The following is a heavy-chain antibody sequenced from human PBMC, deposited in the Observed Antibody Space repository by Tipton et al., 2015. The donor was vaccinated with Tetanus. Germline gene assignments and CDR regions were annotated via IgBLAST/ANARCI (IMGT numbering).Heavy chain of an antibody. CDR2: IYYSGDT. J-gene: IGHJ5*02. D-gene: IGHD6-6*01. CDR3: ARDQGGGRVVRLNWFDP. Sequence: TLSLTCSVSGASISSGGYFWNWVRQHPEKGLEWIGYIYYSGDTYINPSLKSRVTMSVDTSKNQISLNLSSVIAADTAVYYCARDQGGGRVVRLNWFDPWGQGALGTVSS. V-gene: IGHV4-31*03. CDR1: GASISSGGYF.